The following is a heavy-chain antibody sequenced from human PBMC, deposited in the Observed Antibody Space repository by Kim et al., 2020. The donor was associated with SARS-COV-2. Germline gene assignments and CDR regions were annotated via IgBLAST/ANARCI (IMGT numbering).Heavy chain of an antibody. CDR2: ISIGNDNT. V-gene: IGHV1-3*04. D-gene: IGHD6-19*01. J-gene: IGHJ4*02. CDR3: ARGSGWAFDY. Sequence: ASVTVSCKASGYTFINYVMHWVRQAPGQRLEWMGLISIGNDNTKYSQKFQGRVTITRDTSASTAYMELTSLRSEDTAIYYCARGSGWAFDYWGQGTLVTV. CDR1: GYTFINYV.